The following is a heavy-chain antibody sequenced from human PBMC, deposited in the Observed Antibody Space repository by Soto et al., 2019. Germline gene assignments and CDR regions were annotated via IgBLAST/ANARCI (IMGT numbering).Heavy chain of an antibody. CDR1: GFTFSSYG. J-gene: IGHJ4*02. V-gene: IGHV3-33*01. CDR3: ARGSVVPAAPYYLDY. CDR2: IWYDGSNK. Sequence: QVQLVESGGGVVQPGRSLRLSCAASGFTFSSYGMHWVRQAPGKGLEWVAVIWYDGSNKYYADSVKGRFTISRDNSKNTLYLQMNSLRAEDTAVYYCARGSVVPAAPYYLDYWGQGTLVTVSS. D-gene: IGHD2-2*01.